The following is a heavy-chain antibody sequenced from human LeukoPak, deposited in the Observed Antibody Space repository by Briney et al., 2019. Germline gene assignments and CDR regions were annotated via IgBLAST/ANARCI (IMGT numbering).Heavy chain of an antibody. CDR3: ARDRPNYYDSSGHYYRRDGDY. CDR2: ITSRDGTT. V-gene: IGHV3-23*01. Sequence: QPGGSLKLSCAASGFTLSTYSMNWVRQAPGKGLEWVSSITSRDGTTYYADSVKGRFTISRDNSENTLFLQMNSLRAEDTAVYYCARDRPNYYDSSGHYYRRDGDYWGQGTLVTVSS. CDR1: GFTLSTYS. J-gene: IGHJ4*02. D-gene: IGHD3-22*01.